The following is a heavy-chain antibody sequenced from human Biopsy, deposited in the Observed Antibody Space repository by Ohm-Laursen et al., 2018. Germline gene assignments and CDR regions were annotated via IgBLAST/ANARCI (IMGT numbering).Heavy chain of an antibody. J-gene: IGHJ4*02. CDR3: AADINVWNVNY. V-gene: IGHV1-24*01. Sequence: KISCKVSGYTFTELSMHWVRQAPGKGLEWMGGFAPENGKTVYAQNFQARVSMTEDTSTDTAYMELRSLRSEDTAVYYCAADINVWNVNYWGQGTQVTVSS. CDR2: FAPENGKT. CDR1: GYTFTELS. D-gene: IGHD1-1*01.